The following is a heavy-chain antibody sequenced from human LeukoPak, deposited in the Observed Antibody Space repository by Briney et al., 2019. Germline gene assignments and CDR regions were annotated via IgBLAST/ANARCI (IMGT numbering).Heavy chain of an antibody. CDR2: KWYDGSNK. Sequence: PGGSLRLSCAASGFTFSSYGMHWVRQAPGKGLEWVAVKWYDGSNKYYADSVKGRFTISRDNSKNTLYLQMNSLRAEDTAVYYCARGGRYIAVTPTSWGQGTLVTVSS. D-gene: IGHD6-19*01. J-gene: IGHJ4*02. V-gene: IGHV3-33*01. CDR3: ARGGRYIAVTPTS. CDR1: GFTFSSYG.